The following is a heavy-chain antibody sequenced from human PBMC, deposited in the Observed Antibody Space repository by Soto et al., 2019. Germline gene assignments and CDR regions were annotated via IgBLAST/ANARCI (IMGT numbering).Heavy chain of an antibody. CDR1: GGSISSYY. CDR3: ASDLFGWFGELNWFDP. V-gene: IGHV4-4*07. J-gene: IGHJ5*02. D-gene: IGHD3-10*01. Sequence: PSETLSLTCTVSGGSISSYYWSWIRQPAGKGLEWIGRIYTSGSTNYNPSLKSRVTMSVDTSKNQFSLKLSSVTAADTAVYYCASDLFGWFGELNWFDPWGQGTLVTVSS. CDR2: IYTSGST.